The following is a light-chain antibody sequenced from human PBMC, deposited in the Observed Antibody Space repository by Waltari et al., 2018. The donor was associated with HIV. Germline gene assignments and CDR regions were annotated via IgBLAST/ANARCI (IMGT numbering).Light chain of an antibody. CDR2: FDT. CDR3: YSPDSSGNHRV. J-gene: IGLJ3*02. Sequence: SYELTQPPSVSVSPGQTARITCSGDALPKKYASWYQQKSGQAPLLVIYFDTKRPSGIPESFSGSSSGTVATLTISGAQVEDEADYYCYSPDSSGNHRVFGGGTKLTVL. V-gene: IGLV3-10*01. CDR1: ALPKKY.